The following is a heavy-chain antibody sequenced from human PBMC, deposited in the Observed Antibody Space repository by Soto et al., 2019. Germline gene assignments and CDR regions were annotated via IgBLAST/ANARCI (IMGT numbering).Heavy chain of an antibody. V-gene: IGHV2-5*02. CDR1: GFSLTTRGVG. CDR3: AHIPNYYQYDWFDP. Sequence: QITLKESGPPLVKPTQTLTLTCTFSGFSLTTRGVGVGWIRQPPGKALECLALIYWDDAKRYSPSLQSRLSITKDTANNQVVLTMTNVDPVDTATYYCAHIPNYYQYDWFDPWGQGTLVSVSS. D-gene: IGHD3-16*01. J-gene: IGHJ5*02. CDR2: IYWDDAK.